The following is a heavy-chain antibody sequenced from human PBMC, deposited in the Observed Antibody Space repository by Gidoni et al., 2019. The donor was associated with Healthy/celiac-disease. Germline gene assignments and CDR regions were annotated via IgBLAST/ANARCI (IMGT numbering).Heavy chain of an antibody. D-gene: IGHD2-2*01. J-gene: IGHJ5*02. CDR2: IIPIFGTA. CDR3: ARGGQDIVVVPAATWDWFDP. CDR1: GGTFSSYA. V-gene: IGHV1-69*01. Sequence: QVQLVQSGAEVKKPGSSVKVSCKASGGTFSSYAISWVRPAPGQGLEWMGGIIPIFGTANYAQKFQGRVTITADESTSTAYMELSSLRSEDTAVYYCARGGQDIVVVPAATWDWFDPWGQGTLVTVSS.